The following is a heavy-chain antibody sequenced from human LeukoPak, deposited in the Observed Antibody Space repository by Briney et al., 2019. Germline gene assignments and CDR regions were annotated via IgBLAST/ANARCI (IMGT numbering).Heavy chain of an antibody. V-gene: IGHV3-49*03. Sequence: PGGSLRLSCTASGFTFGDYAMSWFRQAPGKGLEWVCFIRSKAYGGTTEYAASVKGRFTISRDDSKSIAYLQMNSLKTEDTAVYYCTSCGGDCYLDYWGQGTLVTVSS. J-gene: IGHJ4*02. CDR3: TSCGGDCYLDY. CDR2: IRSKAYGGTT. D-gene: IGHD2-21*02. CDR1: GFTFGDYA.